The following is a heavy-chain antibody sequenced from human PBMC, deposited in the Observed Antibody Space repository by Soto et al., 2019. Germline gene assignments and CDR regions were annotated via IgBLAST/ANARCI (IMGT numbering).Heavy chain of an antibody. V-gene: IGHV1-18*01. J-gene: IGHJ4*02. Sequence: QVQLVQSGAEVKKPGASVKVSCKASGYTFTSYGISWVRQAPGQGLEWMGWISAYNGNTNYAQKLQGRVTMTTDTSTSTAYMELRSLSSDDTAVYYCARVDVDADYYGSGLDYWGQGTLVTVSS. CDR1: GYTFTSYG. CDR3: ARVDVDADYYGSGLDY. D-gene: IGHD3-10*01. CDR2: ISAYNGNT.